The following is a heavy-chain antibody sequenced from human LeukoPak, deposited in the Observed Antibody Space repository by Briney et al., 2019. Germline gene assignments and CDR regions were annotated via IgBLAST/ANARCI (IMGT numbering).Heavy chain of an antibody. CDR2: ISAYNGDT. D-gene: IGHD5-12*01. CDR3: ARDWYSTPRRGYSGYDPDY. Sequence: ASVTVSCKASGYTFTSYGISWVRQAPGQGLGWVGWISAYNGDTNYAQKLQGRVTMTTDTSTSTAYMELRSLRSDDTAVYYCARDWYSTPRRGYSGYDPDYWGQGTLVTVSS. J-gene: IGHJ4*02. CDR1: GYTFTSYG. V-gene: IGHV1-18*01.